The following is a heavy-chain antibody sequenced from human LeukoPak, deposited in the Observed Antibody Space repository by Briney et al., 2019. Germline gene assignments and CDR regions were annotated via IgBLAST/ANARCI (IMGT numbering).Heavy chain of an antibody. CDR3: ARGVEYSSSSARYYYYYMDV. D-gene: IGHD6-6*01. Sequence: SVKVSCKASGGTFSSYAISWVRQAPGQGLEWMGGIIPIFGTANYAQKFQGRVTITTDESTSTAYMELSSLRSEDTAVYYCARGVEYSSSSARYYYYYMDVWGKGTTVTVSS. J-gene: IGHJ6*03. CDR2: IIPIFGTA. CDR1: GGTFSSYA. V-gene: IGHV1-69*05.